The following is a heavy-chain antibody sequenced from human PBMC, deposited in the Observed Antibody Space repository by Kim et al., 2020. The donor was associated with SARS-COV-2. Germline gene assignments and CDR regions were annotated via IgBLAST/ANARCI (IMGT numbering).Heavy chain of an antibody. Sequence: KGRFTISRDDSKNTLYLQMNSLKTEDTAVYYCTTFTSYDFWSGDDAFDIWGQGTMVTVSS. J-gene: IGHJ3*02. CDR3: TTFTSYDFWSGDDAFDI. D-gene: IGHD3-3*01. V-gene: IGHV3-15*01.